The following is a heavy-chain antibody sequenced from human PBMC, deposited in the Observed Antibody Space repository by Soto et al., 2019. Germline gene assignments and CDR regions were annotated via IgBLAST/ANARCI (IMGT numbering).Heavy chain of an antibody. J-gene: IGHJ4*02. CDR3: ARQIYDSDTGPNFQYYFDS. V-gene: IGHV5-10-1*01. Sequence: GESLKIPCKGSGYSFAGYWIAWVRQKPGKGLEWMGRIDPSDSQTYYSPSFRGHVTISVTKSITTVFLQWSSLRASDTAMYYCARQIYDSDTGPNFQYYFDSWGQGTPVTVSS. CDR1: GYSFAGYW. D-gene: IGHD3-22*01. CDR2: IDPSDSQT.